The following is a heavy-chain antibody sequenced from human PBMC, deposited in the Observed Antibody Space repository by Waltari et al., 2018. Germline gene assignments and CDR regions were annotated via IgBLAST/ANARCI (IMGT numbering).Heavy chain of an antibody. CDR1: GFTFSSYA. D-gene: IGHD3-10*01. Sequence: EVQLLESGGGLVQPGGSLRLSCAASGFTFSSYAMSWVRQAPGKGLEWVSAISGSGGRTYYADAVKGRFTISRDNSKNTLYLQMNSLRAEDTAVYYCAKGLWFENYYYGMDVWGQGTTVTVSS. CDR2: ISGSGGRT. J-gene: IGHJ6*02. CDR3: AKGLWFENYYYGMDV. V-gene: IGHV3-23*01.